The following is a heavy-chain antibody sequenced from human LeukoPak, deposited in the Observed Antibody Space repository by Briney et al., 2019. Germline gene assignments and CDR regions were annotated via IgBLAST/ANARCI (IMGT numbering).Heavy chain of an antibody. Sequence: GGSLRLSCAASGFTFDNYGMSWVRQAPGKGLDWVSAISGSGGSTYYADSVKGRFSISRDNSKNTLYLQMNSLRAEDTAVYYCANGYCTNGVCYPYYYYYMDVWGKGTTVTVSS. CDR3: ANGYCTNGVCYPYYYYYMDV. CDR2: ISGSGGST. D-gene: IGHD2-8*01. CDR1: GFTFDNYG. J-gene: IGHJ6*03. V-gene: IGHV3-23*01.